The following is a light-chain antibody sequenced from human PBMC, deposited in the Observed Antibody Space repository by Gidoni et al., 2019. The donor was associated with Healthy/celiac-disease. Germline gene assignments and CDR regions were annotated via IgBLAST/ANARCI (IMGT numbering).Light chain of an antibody. V-gene: IGLV2-14*03. CDR3: SSYTSSSTVV. Sequence: QSALTQPASVSGSPGQAIPISCSGTSSNVGGYNYVSWYQQHPGKAPKLMIDDFSNRPSGVSNRFSGSKAGNTASMTISGLQAEDEADYYCSSYTSSSTVVFGGGTKVTVL. J-gene: IGLJ2*01. CDR2: DFS. CDR1: SSNVGGYNY.